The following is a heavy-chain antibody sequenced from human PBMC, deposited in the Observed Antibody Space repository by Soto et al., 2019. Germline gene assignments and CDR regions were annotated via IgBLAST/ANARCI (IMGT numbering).Heavy chain of an antibody. J-gene: IGHJ3*02. CDR1: GYTFTSYA. CDR2: INAGNGNT. CDR3: ARDQDCSGGSCYPGAFDI. Sequence: VQLVQSGAEVKKPGASVKVSCKASGYTFTSYAMHWVRQAPGQRLEWMGWINAGNGNTKYSQKFQGRVTITRDTSASTAYMELSSLRSEDTAVYYCARDQDCSGGSCYPGAFDIWGQGTMVTVSS. V-gene: IGHV1-3*01. D-gene: IGHD2-15*01.